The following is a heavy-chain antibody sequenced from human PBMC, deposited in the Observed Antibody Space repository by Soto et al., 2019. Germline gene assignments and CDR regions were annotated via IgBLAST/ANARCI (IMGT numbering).Heavy chain of an antibody. CDR2: IYYSGST. Sequence: QVQLQESGPGLVKPSQTLSLTCTVSGGSISSGDYYWSWIRQPPGKGLEWIGYIYYSGSTYYNPSLKRRVTISVDTSKNKFSLKLSSVTAAVTAVYYCARGHVEILEWLLTLNWFDHWGQGTLVTVSS. D-gene: IGHD3-3*01. V-gene: IGHV4-30-4*01. CDR3: ARGHVEILEWLLTLNWFDH. J-gene: IGHJ5*02. CDR1: GGSISSGDYY.